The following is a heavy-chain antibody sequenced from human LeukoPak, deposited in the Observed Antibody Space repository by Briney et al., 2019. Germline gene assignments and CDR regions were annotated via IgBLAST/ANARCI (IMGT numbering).Heavy chain of an antibody. CDR3: ATKGTGNYYYYYGMDV. Sequence: GGSLRLSCAASGFTFSSYAMSWVRQAPGKGLEWVSAISGSGGSTYYADSVKGRFTISRDNSKNTLYLQMNSLRAEDTAVYYCATKGTGNYYYYYGMDVWGQGTTATISS. CDR2: ISGSGGST. V-gene: IGHV3-23*01. CDR1: GFTFSSYA. D-gene: IGHD7-27*01. J-gene: IGHJ6*02.